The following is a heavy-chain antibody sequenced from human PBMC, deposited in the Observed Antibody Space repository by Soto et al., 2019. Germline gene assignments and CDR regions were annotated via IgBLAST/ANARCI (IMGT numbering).Heavy chain of an antibody. V-gene: IGHV4-31*03. CDR3: ARDRGYAGHYFDY. Sequence: QVQLQESGPGLVKPSQTLSLTCTVSGGSISSGGYYWSWIRQHPGKDLERIGYIYYRGSTYYNPALKSRVTISVDTSKSQFSLKLSSVTAADTAVYYCARDRGYAGHYFDYWGQGTLVTDSS. D-gene: IGHD1-1*01. J-gene: IGHJ4*02. CDR1: GGSISSGGYY. CDR2: IYYRGST.